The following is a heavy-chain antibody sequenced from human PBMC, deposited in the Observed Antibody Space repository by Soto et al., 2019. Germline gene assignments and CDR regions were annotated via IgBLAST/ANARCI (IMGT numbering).Heavy chain of an antibody. V-gene: IGHV4-59*08. CDR3: ARSPPGRSSPPQLSFDP. Sequence: PSGTLSLPCTVSGGSISSYYWSWIRQPPGEGLEWSGYIYYSGSTNYNPSLKSRVTISVDTSKNQFSLKLSSVTAADTAVYYCARSPPGRSSPPQLSFDPWGQGTLVTVSS. CDR2: IYYSGST. CDR1: GGSISSYY. J-gene: IGHJ5*02. D-gene: IGHD6-6*01.